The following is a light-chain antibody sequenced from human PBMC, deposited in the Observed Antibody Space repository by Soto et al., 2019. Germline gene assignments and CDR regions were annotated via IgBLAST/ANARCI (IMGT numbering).Light chain of an antibody. CDR1: SSDVGGYNY. V-gene: IGLV2-11*01. CDR2: DVS. J-gene: IGLJ3*02. CDR3: CSYAGSYPWV. Sequence: QSALTQPRSVSGSPGQSVTISCTGTSSDVGGYNYVSWYQQHPGKAPKIRIYDVSKRPSGVPDRFSGYKSGNTASLTISGLQAEDDADYYCCSYAGSYPWVFGGGTKRTVL.